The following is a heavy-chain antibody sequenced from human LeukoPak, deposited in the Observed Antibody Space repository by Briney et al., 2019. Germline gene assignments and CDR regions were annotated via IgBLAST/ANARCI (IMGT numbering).Heavy chain of an antibody. D-gene: IGHD4-17*01. Sequence: GGSLRLSCAASGFTFSNAWMSWVRQAPGKGLEWVGRIKSKTDGGTTDYAAPVKGRFTISRDDSKNTLYLQMNSLKTEDTAVYYCTTDHGDYGDYGFDYWGQGTLVTVSS. J-gene: IGHJ4*02. V-gene: IGHV3-15*01. CDR3: TTDHGDYGDYGFDY. CDR2: IKSKTDGGTT. CDR1: GFTFSNAW.